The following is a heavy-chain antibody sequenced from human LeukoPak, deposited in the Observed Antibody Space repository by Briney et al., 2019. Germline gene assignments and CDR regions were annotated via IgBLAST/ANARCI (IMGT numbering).Heavy chain of an antibody. J-gene: IGHJ6*02. Sequence: GGSLRLSCAASGFTLSSYWMHWVRQAPGKGLEWVSSVSGNAGRTYYADSVKGRFTISRDNSKNTLSLQMNSLRADDTAVYYCARDGEPRYWGSGYYYGMDVWGQGTTVTVSS. CDR2: VSGNAGRT. CDR3: ARDGEPRYWGSGYYYGMDV. V-gene: IGHV3-23*01. D-gene: IGHD3-10*01. CDR1: GFTLSSYW.